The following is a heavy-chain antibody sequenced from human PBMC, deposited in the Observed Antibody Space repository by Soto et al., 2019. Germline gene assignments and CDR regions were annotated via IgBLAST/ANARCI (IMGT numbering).Heavy chain of an antibody. J-gene: IGHJ6*02. CDR3: ARERGSYSYYYGMDV. Sequence: GGSLRLSCAASGFTFSSYSMNWVRQAPGKGLEWVSSISSSSSYIYYADSVKGRFTISRDNAKNSLYLQMNSLRAEDTAVYYCARERGSYSYYYGMDVWGQGTTVTVSS. V-gene: IGHV3-21*01. D-gene: IGHD1-26*01. CDR2: ISSSSSYI. CDR1: GFTFSSYS.